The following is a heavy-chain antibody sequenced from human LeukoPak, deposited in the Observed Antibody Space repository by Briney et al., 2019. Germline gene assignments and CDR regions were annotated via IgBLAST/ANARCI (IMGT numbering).Heavy chain of an antibody. D-gene: IGHD3-10*01. CDR1: GYTLTELS. CDR2: FDPEDGET. V-gene: IGHV1-24*01. CDR3: ATDQRWFGEFPPISYNWFDP. J-gene: IGHJ5*02. Sequence: ASVKVSCKVSGYTLTELSMHWVRQAPGKGLERMGGFDPEDGETIYAQKFQGRVTMTEDTSTDTAYMELSSLRSEDTAVYYCATDQRWFGEFPPISYNWFDPWGQGTLVTVSS.